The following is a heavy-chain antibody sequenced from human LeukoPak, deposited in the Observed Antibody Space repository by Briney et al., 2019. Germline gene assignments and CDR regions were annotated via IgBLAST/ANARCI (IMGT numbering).Heavy chain of an antibody. CDR3: ARERIAAMGWFDP. CDR2: ISWNSGSI. V-gene: IGHV3-9*01. Sequence: GRSLRLSCAASGFTFDDYAMHWVRQAPGKGLEWVSGISWNSGSIGYADSVKGRFTISRDNAKNSLYLQMNSLRAEDTAVYYCARERIAAMGWFDPWGQGTLVTVSS. CDR1: GFTFDDYA. D-gene: IGHD6-25*01. J-gene: IGHJ5*02.